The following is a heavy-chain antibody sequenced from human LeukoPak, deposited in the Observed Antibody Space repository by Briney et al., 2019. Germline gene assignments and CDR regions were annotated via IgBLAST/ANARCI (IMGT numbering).Heavy chain of an antibody. D-gene: IGHD2-2*01. CDR1: GFTFSDYY. V-gene: IGHV3-11*06. CDR2: ISSSSSHT. Sequence: GGSLRLSCAASGFTFSDYYMSWIRQAPGKGLEWVSYISSSSSHTNYADSVKGRFTISRDNAKNSLYLQMNSLRAEDTAVYYCARAEGYCSSTSCYVREYYYYGMDVWGKGTTVTVSS. J-gene: IGHJ6*04. CDR3: ARAEGYCSSTSCYVREYYYYGMDV.